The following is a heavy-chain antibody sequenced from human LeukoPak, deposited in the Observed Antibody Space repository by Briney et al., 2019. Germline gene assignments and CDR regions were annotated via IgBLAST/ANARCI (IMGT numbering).Heavy chain of an antibody. Sequence: GGSLRLSCTASGFSFRNTWMSWVRQAPGKGLEWVANIKKDETEIYYADSVKGRFTISRDNAKRSLYLQMNVLRAADTAVYYCAREDPQTGSSWYWPYWGQGTLVTVSS. CDR3: AREDPQTGSSWYWPY. V-gene: IGHV3-7*01. CDR1: GFSFRNTW. D-gene: IGHD6-13*01. J-gene: IGHJ4*02. CDR2: IKKDETEI.